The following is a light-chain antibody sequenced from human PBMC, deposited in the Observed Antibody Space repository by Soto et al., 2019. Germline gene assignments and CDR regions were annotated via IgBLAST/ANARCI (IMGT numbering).Light chain of an antibody. CDR3: SSYAGDSALI. V-gene: IGLV2-23*01. Sequence: QSALTQPASVSGSPGQSISISCTGSRSDVGSYNFVSWYQLFPGKAPKLIIYEADKRPSGVSSRFSGSKSGFTASLTISGLQAEDRADYFCSSYAGDSALIFGGGTKLTVL. CDR1: RSDVGSYNF. CDR2: EAD. J-gene: IGLJ2*01.